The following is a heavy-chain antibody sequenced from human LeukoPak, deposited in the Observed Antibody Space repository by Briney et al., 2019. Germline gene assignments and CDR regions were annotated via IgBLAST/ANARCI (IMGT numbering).Heavy chain of an antibody. Sequence: SETLSLTCTVSGGSISSGGYYWSWIRQHPGKCLEWIGYIYYSGSTYYNPSLKSRVTISVDTSKNQFSLKLSSVTAADTAVYYCARGALHWFDPWGQGTLVTVSS. J-gene: IGHJ5*02. CDR1: GGSISSGGYY. V-gene: IGHV4-31*03. CDR2: IYYSGST. CDR3: ARGALHWFDP.